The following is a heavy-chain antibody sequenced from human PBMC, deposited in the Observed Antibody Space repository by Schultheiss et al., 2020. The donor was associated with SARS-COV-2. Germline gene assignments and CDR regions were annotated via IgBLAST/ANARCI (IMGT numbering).Heavy chain of an antibody. V-gene: IGHV1-69*13. CDR2: IIPIFGTA. CDR1: GYTFTSYY. CDR3: ARDASLSWSGENYGMDV. Sequence: SVKVSCKASGYTFTSYYMHWVRQAPGQGLEWMGGIIPIFGTANYAQKFQGRVTITADESTSTAYMELRSLRSDDTAVYYCARDASLSWSGENYGMDVWGQGTTVTVSS. D-gene: IGHD3-3*01. J-gene: IGHJ6*02.